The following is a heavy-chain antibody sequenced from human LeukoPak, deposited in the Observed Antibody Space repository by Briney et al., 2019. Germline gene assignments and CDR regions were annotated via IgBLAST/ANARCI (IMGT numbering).Heavy chain of an antibody. V-gene: IGHV4-59*01. D-gene: IGHD2-8*02. CDR1: GGSISSYY. Sequence: PSETLSLTCTVSGGSISSYYWSWIRQPPGKGLEWIGYIYYSGSTNYNPSLKSRVTISVDTSKNQFSLKLSSVTAADTAVYYCARGWYSWYYFDYWGQGTLVTVSS. J-gene: IGHJ4*02. CDR3: ARGWYSWYYFDY. CDR2: IYYSGST.